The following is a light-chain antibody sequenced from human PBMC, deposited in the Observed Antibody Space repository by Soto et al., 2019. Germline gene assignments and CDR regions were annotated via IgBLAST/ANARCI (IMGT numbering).Light chain of an antibody. CDR1: QSVSSSY. V-gene: IGKV3-20*01. CDR3: QQYGSSPMA. CDR2: GAS. Sequence: EIVLTQSPVTLSLSPGERATPSCRASQSVSSSYLAWYQQKPGQAPRLLIYGASSRATGIPDRFSGSGSGTDFTLTISRLEPEDFAVYYCQQYGSSPMAFGQGTKVDIK. J-gene: IGKJ1*01.